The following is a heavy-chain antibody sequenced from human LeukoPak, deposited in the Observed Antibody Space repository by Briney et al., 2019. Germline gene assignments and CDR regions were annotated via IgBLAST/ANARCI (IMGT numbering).Heavy chain of an antibody. V-gene: IGHV4-59*01. J-gene: IGHJ1*01. CDR3: ARDYDILTGYDRYFQH. CDR1: GGSFSGYY. D-gene: IGHD3-9*01. CDR2: IYYSGST. Sequence: SETLSLTCAVYGGSFSGYYWSWIRQPPGKGLEWIGYIYYSGSTNYNPSLKSRVTISVDTSKNQFSLKLSSVTAADTAVYYCARDYDILTGYDRYFQHWGQGTLVTVSS.